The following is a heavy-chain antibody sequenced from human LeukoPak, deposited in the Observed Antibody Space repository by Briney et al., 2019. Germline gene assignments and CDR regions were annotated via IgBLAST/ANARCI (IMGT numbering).Heavy chain of an antibody. D-gene: IGHD1-1*01. CDR3: ARGGRIQLERRGYFDY. J-gene: IGHJ4*02. CDR1: GITFSSYW. CDR2: ITSDGSNT. Sequence: GGSLRLSCAASGITFSSYWMHWVRQAPGKGLVWVSRITSDGSNTNYADSVKGRFTISRGNAKNTLYLHMNSLRAEDTAVYYCARGGRIQLERRGYFDYWGQGTLVTVSS. V-gene: IGHV3-74*01.